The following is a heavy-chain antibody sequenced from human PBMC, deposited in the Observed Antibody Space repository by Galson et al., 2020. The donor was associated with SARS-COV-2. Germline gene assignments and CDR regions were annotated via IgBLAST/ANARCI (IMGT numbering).Heavy chain of an antibody. CDR2: INHSGST. J-gene: IGHJ6*02. CDR3: ARGSPLLYSSSSDNYYYGLDV. Sequence: ETSETLSLTCAVYGGSFSGNYWSWIRQPPGKGLEWIGEINHSGSTNYNPSLNSRVTISVDTSKNQFSLKVSSVTAADTAVYYCARGSPLLYSSSSDNYYYGLDVWGQGTTVTVSS. CDR1: GGSFSGNY. D-gene: IGHD6-6*01. V-gene: IGHV4-34*01.